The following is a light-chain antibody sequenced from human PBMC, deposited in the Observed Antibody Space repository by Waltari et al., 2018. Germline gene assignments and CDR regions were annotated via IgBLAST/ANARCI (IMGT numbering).Light chain of an antibody. CDR2: WAS. J-gene: IGKJ4*01. CDR1: RSVLYNPDNRNY. V-gene: IGKV4-1*01. CDR3: QQYYGSPLT. Sequence: DIVMTQSPESLAVSLGERATINCKSSRSVLYNPDNRNYLGGYQQNPGQPPKLLILWASSRESGVPDRFSGSGSGTDFTLTISSLQAEDVAVYYCQQYYGSPLTFGGGTKVEIK.